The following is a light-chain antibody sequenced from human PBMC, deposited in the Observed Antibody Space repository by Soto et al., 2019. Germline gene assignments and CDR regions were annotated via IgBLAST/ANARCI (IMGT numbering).Light chain of an antibody. CDR3: QQDNGYPLT. Sequence: DIQMTQSPATLSSSVGDRVTITCRASQTLRAWLAWYQQKPGKAPKLLIYDVSILQSGVPARFSGSGSGTEFTLTISRLQPDDFATYYCQQDNGYPLTFGGGTKV. V-gene: IGKV1-5*01. CDR2: DVS. CDR1: QTLRAW. J-gene: IGKJ4*01.